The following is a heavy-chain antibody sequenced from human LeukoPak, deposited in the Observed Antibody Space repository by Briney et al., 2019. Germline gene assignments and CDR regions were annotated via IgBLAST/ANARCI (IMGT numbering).Heavy chain of an antibody. CDR1: GGTFSSYA. CDR2: IIPIFGTA. Sequence: GASVKVSCKASGGTFSSYAISWVRQAPGQGLEWMGGIIPIFGTANYAQKFQGRVTITADESTSTAYMELNSLRSDDTAVYYCARDGVLWFGELLENWFDPWGQGTLVTVSS. V-gene: IGHV1-69*01. D-gene: IGHD3-10*01. J-gene: IGHJ5*02. CDR3: ARDGVLWFGELLENWFDP.